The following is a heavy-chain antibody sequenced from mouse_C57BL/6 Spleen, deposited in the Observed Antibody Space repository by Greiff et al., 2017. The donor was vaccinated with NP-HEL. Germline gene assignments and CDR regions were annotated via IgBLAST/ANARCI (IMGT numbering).Heavy chain of an antibody. CDR3: ARSFITTVVEYWYFDV. J-gene: IGHJ1*03. CDR1: GYTFTDYN. Sequence: VQLQQSGPELVKPGASVKIPCKASGYTFTDYNMDWVKQSHGKSLEWIGDINPNNGGTIYNQKFKGKATLTVDKSSSTAYMELRSLTSEDTAVYYCARSFITTVVEYWYFDVWGTGTTVTVSS. D-gene: IGHD1-1*01. V-gene: IGHV1-18*01. CDR2: INPNNGGT.